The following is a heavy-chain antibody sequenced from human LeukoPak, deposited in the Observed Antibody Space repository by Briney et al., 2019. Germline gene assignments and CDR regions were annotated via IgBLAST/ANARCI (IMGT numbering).Heavy chain of an antibody. D-gene: IGHD2-2*01. CDR2: IQQHGSET. Sequence: GGSLRLSCAVSGFTFSGYSMHWVRQAPGKGLEWVANIQQHGSETYYVDSVKGRFTISRDNAKNSLYLQMNSLRAEDTAVYYCATYSSSNGREFQYWGQGTLVTVSS. J-gene: IGHJ1*01. V-gene: IGHV3-7*01. CDR1: GFTFSGYS. CDR3: ATYSSSNGREFQY.